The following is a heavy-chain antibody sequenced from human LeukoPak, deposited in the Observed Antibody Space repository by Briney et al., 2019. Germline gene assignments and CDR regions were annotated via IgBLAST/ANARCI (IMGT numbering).Heavy chain of an antibody. J-gene: IGHJ4*02. CDR3: ARPGEYCSGGSCYSGIGTPDY. V-gene: IGHV5-51*01. Sequence: GESLKISCKGSGYSFTSYWIGWVRQMPGKGLEWMEIIYPGDSDTRYSPSFQGQVTISADKSISTAYLQWSSLKASDTAMYYCARPGEYCSGGSCYSGIGTPDYWGQGTLVTVSS. D-gene: IGHD2-15*01. CDR2: IYPGDSDT. CDR1: GYSFTSYW.